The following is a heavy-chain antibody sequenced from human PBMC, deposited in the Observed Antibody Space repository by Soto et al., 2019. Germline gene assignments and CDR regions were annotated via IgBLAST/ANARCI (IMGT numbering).Heavy chain of an antibody. CDR3: TRHPPSHPQAAGTSIQDY. V-gene: IGHV3-73*01. CDR2: IRSKANSYAT. CDR1: GFTFSGSA. D-gene: IGHD6-13*01. Sequence: GGSLRLSCAASGFTFSGSAMHWVRQASGKGLEWVGRIRSKANSYATAYAASVKGRFTFSRDDSKNTAYLQMNSLKTEDTAVYYCTRHPPSHPQAAGTSIQDYWGQGTLVTVSS. J-gene: IGHJ4*02.